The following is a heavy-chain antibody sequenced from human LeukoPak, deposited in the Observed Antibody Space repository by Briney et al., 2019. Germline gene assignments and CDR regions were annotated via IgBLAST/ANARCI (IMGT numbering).Heavy chain of an antibody. D-gene: IGHD6-19*01. CDR3: AASRGSGWYYFDY. Sequence: PGGSLRLSCAAPGFTFSSYWMSWVRQAPGKGLEWVANIEQDGSEKYYVDSVKGRFTISRDNAKNSLYLQMNSLRAEDTAVYYCAASRGSGWYYFDYWGQGTLVTVSS. V-gene: IGHV3-7*01. J-gene: IGHJ4*02. CDR2: IEQDGSEK. CDR1: GFTFSSYW.